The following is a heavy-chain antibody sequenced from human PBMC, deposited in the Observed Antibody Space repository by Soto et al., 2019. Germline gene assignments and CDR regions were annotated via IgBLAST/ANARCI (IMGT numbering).Heavy chain of an antibody. CDR2: IKQDGSEK. J-gene: IGHJ6*02. CDR3: ARDSSSDDYYYYGMDV. V-gene: IGHV3-7*05. Sequence: GGSLRLSCAASGFTFSSYWMSWVRQAPGKGLEWVANIKQDGSEKYYVDSVKGRFTISRDNAKNSLYLQMNSLRAEDTAVYYCARDSSSDDYYYYGMDVWGQGTTVTVSS. D-gene: IGHD6-6*01. CDR1: GFTFSSYW.